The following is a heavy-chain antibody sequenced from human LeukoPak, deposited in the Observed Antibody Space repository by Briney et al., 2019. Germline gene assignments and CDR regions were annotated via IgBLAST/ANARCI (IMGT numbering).Heavy chain of an antibody. CDR2: INSDGSST. D-gene: IGHD3-10*01. CDR1: GFTFSSYW. CDR3: ARDEDYSPHYFDY. Sequence: GGSLRLSCAASGFTFSSYWMHWVRHAPGKGLVCVSRINSDGSSTSYADSVKGRFTISRDNAKNTLYLQMNSLRAEDTAVYYCARDEDYSPHYFDYWGQGTLVTVSS. V-gene: IGHV3-74*01. J-gene: IGHJ4*02.